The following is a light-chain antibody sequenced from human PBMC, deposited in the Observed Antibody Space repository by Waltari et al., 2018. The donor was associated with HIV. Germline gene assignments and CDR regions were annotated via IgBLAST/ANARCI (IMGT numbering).Light chain of an antibody. CDR3: SSYSTNTNNSPWL. CDR2: DVS. V-gene: IGLV2-14*03. J-gene: IGLJ3*02. Sequence: QSALAQPASVSGSPGQSITISCTGTTSDVGTSNYVSWYQQHPGKGAKLVIFDVSHLPSGTSDRFSVSRSGNTASLPITGRRAEDEADYFCSSYSTNTNNSPWLFGGGTKVTVL. CDR1: TSDVGTSNY.